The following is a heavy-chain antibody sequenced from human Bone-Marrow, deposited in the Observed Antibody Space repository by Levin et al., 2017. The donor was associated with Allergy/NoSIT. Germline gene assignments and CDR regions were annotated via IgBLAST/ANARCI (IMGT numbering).Heavy chain of an antibody. CDR3: ARDLIPVNFAFDI. V-gene: IGHV4-59*02. CDR2: ISYTGST. D-gene: IGHD3-16*01. CDR1: GVSVSDYY. Sequence: SETLSLTCTVSGVSVSDYYWSWIRQPPGKGLEWIGYISYTGSTNFNPSLKSRVSISVDTSKNQFSLNLSSVTAADTAVYFCARDLIPVNFAFDIWGPGTMLTVSS. J-gene: IGHJ3*02.